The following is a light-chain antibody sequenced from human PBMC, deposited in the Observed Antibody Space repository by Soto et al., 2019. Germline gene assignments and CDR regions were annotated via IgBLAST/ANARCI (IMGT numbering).Light chain of an antibody. J-gene: IGLJ3*02. CDR3: ATWESSLNTGV. CDR1: SSDVGGYNY. CDR2: EVS. Sequence: QPASVSGSPGQSITISCTGTSSDVGGYNYVSWYQQHPGKAPKLMIYEVSNRPSGVSNRFSGSKSGNTASLTITGLQTGDEADYYCATWESSLNTGVFGGGTKLTVL. V-gene: IGLV2-14*01.